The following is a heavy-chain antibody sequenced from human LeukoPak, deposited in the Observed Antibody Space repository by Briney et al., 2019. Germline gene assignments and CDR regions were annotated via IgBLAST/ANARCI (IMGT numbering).Heavy chain of an antibody. CDR3: ARDDAYTSTFWDY. D-gene: IGHD6-13*01. CDR1: GYTFTSYG. CDR2: ISAYNGNT. Sequence: ASVKVSCKASGYTFTSYGISWVRQAPGQGLEWMGWISAYNGNTNYAQKLQGRVTMATDTSASTAYMELSGLRSEDTAVYYCARDDAYTSTFWDYWGQGTLVTVSS. J-gene: IGHJ4*02. V-gene: IGHV1-18*01.